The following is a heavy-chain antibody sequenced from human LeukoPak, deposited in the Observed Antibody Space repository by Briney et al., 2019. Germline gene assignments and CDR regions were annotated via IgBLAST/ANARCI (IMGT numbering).Heavy chain of an antibody. CDR2: ISSSSSYI. CDR1: GFTFSSYA. Sequence: GGALRLSCAASGFTFSSYAMSWVRQAPGKGLEWVSSISSSSSYIYYADSVKGRFTISRDNAKNSLYLQMNSLRAEDTAVYYCARIGTATVDYWGQGTLVTVSS. V-gene: IGHV3-21*01. J-gene: IGHJ4*02. CDR3: ARIGTATVDY. D-gene: IGHD5-12*01.